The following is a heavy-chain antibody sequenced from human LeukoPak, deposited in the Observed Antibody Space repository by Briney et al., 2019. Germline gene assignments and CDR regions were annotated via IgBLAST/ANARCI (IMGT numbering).Heavy chain of an antibody. D-gene: IGHD3-10*01. CDR2: TRFDGVDK. Sequence: GGSLRLSCVASGFSFSYFGMHWVRQTPGKGLEWVAFTRFDGVDKYYADSVKGRFRISRDDSKNTLYLQMNSLSGEDTAIYYCAKDLLRDRWFGESWGQGTLVTVSS. V-gene: IGHV3-30*02. CDR1: GFSFSYFG. CDR3: AKDLLRDRWFGES. J-gene: IGHJ5*02.